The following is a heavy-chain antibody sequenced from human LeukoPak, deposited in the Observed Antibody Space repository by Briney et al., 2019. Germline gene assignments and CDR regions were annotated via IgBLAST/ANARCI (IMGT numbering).Heavy chain of an antibody. D-gene: IGHD3-10*01. V-gene: IGHV3-48*03. Sequence: PGGSLRLSCAASGFTFSSYEMNWVRQAPGKGLEWVSYISSSGSTIYYADSVKGRFTISRDNAKNSLYLQMNSLRAEDTAVYYCASTTLLWFGNDAFDIWGQGTMVTVSS. CDR2: ISSSGSTI. CDR3: ASTTLLWFGNDAFDI. CDR1: GFTFSSYE. J-gene: IGHJ3*02.